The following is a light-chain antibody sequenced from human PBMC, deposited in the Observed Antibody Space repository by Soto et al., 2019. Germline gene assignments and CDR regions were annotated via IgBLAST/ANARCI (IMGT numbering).Light chain of an antibody. V-gene: IGKV3-20*01. CDR2: GAS. J-gene: IGKJ1*01. CDR1: QSVNSNY. CDR3: QQYDSTPPT. Sequence: EIVLTQSPGTLSLSPGESATLSCRASQSVNSNYLAWYQRKPGQAPRLLIYGASNRATDIPYRFSASGSGTDFTLNITRLEAEDFAVYYCQQYDSTPPTFGQGTKVEVK.